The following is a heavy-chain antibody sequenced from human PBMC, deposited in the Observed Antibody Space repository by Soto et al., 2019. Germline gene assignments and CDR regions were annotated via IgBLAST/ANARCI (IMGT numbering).Heavy chain of an antibody. J-gene: IGHJ4*02. CDR1: GYTFSIYG. CDR3: ARDLDGSGSYYTDY. CDR2: IKPYYGNP. V-gene: IGHV1-18*01. D-gene: IGHD3-10*01. Sequence: QVQLVQSGAEVKKPGASVKVSCKASGYTFSIYGINWVRQAPGQGLEWMGWIKPYYGNPKYAQNFQGRMTMTTDTSTRTAYMELRSLRSDDTAVYYCARDLDGSGSYYTDYWGQGTLVTVSS.